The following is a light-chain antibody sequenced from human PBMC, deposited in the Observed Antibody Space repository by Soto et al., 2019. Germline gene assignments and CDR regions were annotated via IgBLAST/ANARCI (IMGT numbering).Light chain of an antibody. V-gene: IGKV3-11*01. Sequence: EIVLTQSPATLSLSPGERATLSCRASQSVSSYLAWYQQKPGQAPRLLIYDASNRATGIPTMFSGSGSGTDFTLTISSLEPEDFAVYYCQQRSNWPANTFGQGTRLEIK. CDR3: QQRSNWPANT. J-gene: IGKJ5*01. CDR2: DAS. CDR1: QSVSSY.